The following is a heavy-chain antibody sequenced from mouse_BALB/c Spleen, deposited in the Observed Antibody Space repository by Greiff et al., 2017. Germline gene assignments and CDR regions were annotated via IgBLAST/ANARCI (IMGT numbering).Heavy chain of an antibody. CDR1: GFTFSSFG. Sequence: EVQGVESGGGLVQPGGSRKLSCAASGFTFSSFGMHWVRQAPEKGLEWVAYISSGSSTIYYADTVKGRFTISRDNPKNTLFLQMTSLRSEDTAMYYCARSHYGKGAMDYWGQGTSVTVSS. J-gene: IGHJ4*01. V-gene: IGHV5-17*02. CDR3: ARSHYGKGAMDY. D-gene: IGHD2-1*01. CDR2: ISSGSSTI.